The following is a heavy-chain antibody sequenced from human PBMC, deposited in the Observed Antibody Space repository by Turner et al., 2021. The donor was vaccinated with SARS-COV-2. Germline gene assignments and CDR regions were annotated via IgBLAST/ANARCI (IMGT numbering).Heavy chain of an antibody. J-gene: IGHJ6*02. CDR2: IYSGGST. V-gene: IGHV3-53*04. CDR1: GFTVSSNY. CDR3: ARDLNYYGMDV. Sequence: EVQLVESGGGLVQPAGSLRPSCAASGFTVSSNYMSWVRQAPGKGLEWVSLIYSGGSTYYADSVKGRFTISRHNSKNTLYLQMNSLRAEDTAVYYCARDLNYYGMDVWGQGTTVTVSS. D-gene: IGHD3-9*01.